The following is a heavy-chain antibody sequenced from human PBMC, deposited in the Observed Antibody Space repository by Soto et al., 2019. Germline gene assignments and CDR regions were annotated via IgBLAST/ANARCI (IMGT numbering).Heavy chain of an antibody. D-gene: IGHD4-17*01. V-gene: IGHV1-18*04. CDR3: AREWTTVTTFDP. Sequence: ASVKVSCKASGYTFTSYGISWVRQGPGQGLEWMRWISAYNGNTNYAQKLQGRVTMTTDTSTSTVYMELRSLRSDDTAVYDCAREWTTVTTFDPWGQGTLVTVSS. J-gene: IGHJ5*02. CDR1: GYTFTSYG. CDR2: ISAYNGNT.